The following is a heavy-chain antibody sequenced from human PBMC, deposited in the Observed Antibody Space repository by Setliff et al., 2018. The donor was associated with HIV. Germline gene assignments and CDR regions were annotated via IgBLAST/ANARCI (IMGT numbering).Heavy chain of an antibody. D-gene: IGHD1-20*01. CDR1: GYSFTNYW. J-gene: IGHJ4*02. V-gene: IGHV5-51*01. CDR3: ARAKNKWNPGDY. Sequence: GESLKISCMGFGYSFTNYWIAWARQMPGKGLEWMGIIYPDDSDTNYSPSFRSQVTMSADKSINTAYLQWDSLKASDSAMYYCARAKNKWNPGDYWGQGTVVTVSS. CDR2: IYPDDSDT.